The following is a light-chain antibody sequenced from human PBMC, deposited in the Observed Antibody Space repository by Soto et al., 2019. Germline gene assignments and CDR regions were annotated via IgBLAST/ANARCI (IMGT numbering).Light chain of an antibody. V-gene: IGKV3-15*01. Sequence: EIVMTQSPATLSVSPGERATLSCRASQSVNSNLAWYQQKPGQAPRLLIYGASSRATGIPARFSGSGSGTEFTLTISSLQSEDFAVYYCQQYYSTPPTFGQGTKLEIK. CDR3: QQYYSTPPT. CDR1: QSVNSN. CDR2: GAS. J-gene: IGKJ2*01.